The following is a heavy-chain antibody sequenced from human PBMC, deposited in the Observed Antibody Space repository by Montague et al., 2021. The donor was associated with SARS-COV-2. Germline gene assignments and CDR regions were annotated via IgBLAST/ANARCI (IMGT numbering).Heavy chain of an antibody. CDR2: IYYNGST. D-gene: IGHD3-9*01. J-gene: IGHJ3*02. V-gene: IGHV4-39*01. CDR1: GGSISSSSYY. Sequence: SETLSLTCTVSGGSISSSSYYWGWIRQPPGKGLEWIGSIYYNGSTYYNPSLKSRVTISVDTSKNQFSLKLSSVTAADTAVYYCATYYDILTGHYIDAFDIWGQGTMVTVSS. CDR3: ATYYDILTGHYIDAFDI.